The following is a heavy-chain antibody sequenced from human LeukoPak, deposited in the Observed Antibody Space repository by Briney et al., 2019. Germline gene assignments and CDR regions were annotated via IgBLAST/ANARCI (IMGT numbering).Heavy chain of an antibody. J-gene: IGHJ4*02. D-gene: IGHD3-10*01. Sequence: GGSLRLSCAASGFTFSSYAMSCVRQAPGKGLEWVSAISGSGGSTYYADSVKGRFTISRDNSKNTLYLQMNSLRAEDTAVYYCAKGPILWFGELLPRFDYWGQGTLVTVSS. CDR2: ISGSGGST. V-gene: IGHV3-23*01. CDR1: GFTFSSYA. CDR3: AKGPILWFGELLPRFDY.